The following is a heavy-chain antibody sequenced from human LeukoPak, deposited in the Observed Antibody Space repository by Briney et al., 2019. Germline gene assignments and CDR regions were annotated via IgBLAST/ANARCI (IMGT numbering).Heavy chain of an antibody. CDR2: IYSGGST. D-gene: IGHD4-17*01. Sequence: GGSLRLSCAASGFTVGSNYMSWVRQAPGKGLEFISLIYSGGSTYYADSVKGRFTISSDSSKNTLFLQMNSLRAEDTAVYYCAREGYGDGFDYWGQGTLVTVSS. V-gene: IGHV3-53*01. CDR3: AREGYGDGFDY. J-gene: IGHJ4*02. CDR1: GFTVGSNY.